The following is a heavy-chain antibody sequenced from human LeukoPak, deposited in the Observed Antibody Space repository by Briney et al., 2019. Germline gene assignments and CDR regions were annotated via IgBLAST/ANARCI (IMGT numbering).Heavy chain of an antibody. CDR1: GFTFSHYG. CDR2: IWYDGINK. Sequence: GGSLRLSCAASGFTFSHYGLHWVRQAPGKGLEWVAVIWYDGINKYHADSVKGRFTISRDNSKNTLYLQMNSLRAEDTAVYYCARDAIAAAGRDLAFDIWGQGTMVTVPS. J-gene: IGHJ3*02. CDR3: ARDAIAAAGRDLAFDI. D-gene: IGHD6-13*01. V-gene: IGHV3-33*01.